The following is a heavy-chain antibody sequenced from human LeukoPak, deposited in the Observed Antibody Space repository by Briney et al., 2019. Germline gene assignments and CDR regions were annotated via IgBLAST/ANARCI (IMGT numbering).Heavy chain of an antibody. CDR2: IDPNSGGT. V-gene: IGHV1-2*02. CDR3: ARDLAPPPYYYGTGCPDD. J-gene: IGHJ4*02. Sequence: VASVKVSCKASGYTFTGYYIHWVRQAPGQGPEWMGWIDPNSGGTNYAQKFQGRVTMTRDTSITTAYMEMTRVTSDDTAVYYGARDLAPPPYYYGTGCPDDWGQGTLVTVSS. CDR1: GYTFTGYY. D-gene: IGHD3-10*01.